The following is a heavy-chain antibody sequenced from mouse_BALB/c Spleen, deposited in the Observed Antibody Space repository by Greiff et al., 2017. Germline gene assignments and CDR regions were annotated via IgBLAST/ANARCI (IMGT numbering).Heavy chain of an antibody. CDR3: ARHEDWVSFAY. D-gene: IGHD4-1*01. Sequence: EVKLVESGGGLVKPGGSLKLSCAASGFAFSSYDMSWVRQTPEKRLEWVAYISSGGGSTYYPDTVKGRFTISRANAKNTLYLQMSRLKSEDTAMYYCARHEDWVSFAYWGQGTLVTVAA. V-gene: IGHV5-12-1*01. CDR1: GFAFSSYD. CDR2: ISSGGGST. J-gene: IGHJ3*01.